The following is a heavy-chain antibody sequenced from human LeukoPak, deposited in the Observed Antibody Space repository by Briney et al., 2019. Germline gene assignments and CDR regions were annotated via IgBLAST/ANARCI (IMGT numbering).Heavy chain of an antibody. V-gene: IGHV1-46*01. CDR3: AREGSGGCFDY. CDR1: GYTFTSYY. Sequence: ASMKVSCKASGYTFTSYYMHWVRQAPGQGLEWMGIINPSGGSTSYAQKFQGRVTMTRDTSTSTVYMELSSLRSEDTAVYYCAREGSGGCFDYWGQGTLVTVSS. CDR2: INPSGGST. D-gene: IGHD1-26*01. J-gene: IGHJ4*02.